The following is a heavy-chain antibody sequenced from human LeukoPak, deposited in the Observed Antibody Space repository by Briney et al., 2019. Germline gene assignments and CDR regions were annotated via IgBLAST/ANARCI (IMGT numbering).Heavy chain of an antibody. CDR2: INPSGGST. CDR3: ARGAYDRTGYYYFDY. J-gene: IGHJ4*02. Sequence: ASVKVSCKASGYTFTSYYMYWVRQATGQGLEWMGIINPSGGSTSYAQKFQGRVTMTRDTSTSTVYMELSSLRSEDTAGYYCARGAYDRTGYYYFDYWGQGTLVTVSS. CDR1: GYTFTSYY. V-gene: IGHV1-46*01. D-gene: IGHD3/OR15-3a*01.